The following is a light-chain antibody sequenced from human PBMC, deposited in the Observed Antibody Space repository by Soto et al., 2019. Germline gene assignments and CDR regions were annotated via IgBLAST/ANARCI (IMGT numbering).Light chain of an antibody. J-gene: IGKJ5*01. V-gene: IGKV3-11*01. CDR3: QQRSNWRIT. CDR2: DTS. CDR1: QSVSNY. Sequence: EIVLTQSPATLSLSPGERATLSCRASQSVSNYLAWYQQKSGQAPRLLIYDTSKRATGIPARFSGSGSGTDFTLTISGLEPEDFAVYYCQQRSNWRITFGPGTRLEIK.